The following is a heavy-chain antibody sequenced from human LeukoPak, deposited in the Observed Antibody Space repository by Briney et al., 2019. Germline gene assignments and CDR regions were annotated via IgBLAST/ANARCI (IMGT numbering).Heavy chain of an antibody. CDR2: ISRNGAHP. V-gene: IGHV3-23*01. CDR1: GFTFSNYA. J-gene: IGHJ4*02. D-gene: IGHD6-19*01. Sequence: PGGSLRLSCAATGFTFSNYAMSWVRQAPGKGLEWVSVISRNGAHPYYIDSVRDRFTVSRDNSKNIMYLQMNSLGAEDAALYYCTTPGDSGWYNHWGQGTLVTVSS. CDR3: TTPGDSGWYNH.